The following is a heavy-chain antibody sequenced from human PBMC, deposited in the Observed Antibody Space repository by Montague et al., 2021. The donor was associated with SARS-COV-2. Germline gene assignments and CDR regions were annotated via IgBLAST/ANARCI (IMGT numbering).Heavy chain of an antibody. Sequence: SETLPLTCTVSGDSVSSSDHYWGWIRQPPGKGLEWLGIVYYSGYTYYNPSVKGRVTISIDASKNQFSLKLNSLTATRTAIYHCARRRLREDYFDFWGQGTLLTVSS. J-gene: IGHJ4*02. D-gene: IGHD4-17*01. V-gene: IGHV4-39*01. CDR1: GDSVSSSDHY. CDR2: VYYSGYT. CDR3: ARRRLREDYFDF.